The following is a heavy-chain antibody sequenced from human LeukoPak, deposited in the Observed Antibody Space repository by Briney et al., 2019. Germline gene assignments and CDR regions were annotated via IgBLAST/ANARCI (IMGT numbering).Heavy chain of an antibody. D-gene: IGHD4-17*01. J-gene: IGHJ2*01. V-gene: IGHV1-18*01. Sequence: ASVKVSCKASGYTFTDYGISCVRQAPGQGLEWMGWISAYNGNINYAQKVQDRVTMSTDTSTSTAYMELRSLRSDDTAVYYCARDRGHGDSRFNFDVWGRGTLVIVSS. CDR1: GYTFTDYG. CDR3: ARDRGHGDSRFNFDV. CDR2: ISAYNGNI.